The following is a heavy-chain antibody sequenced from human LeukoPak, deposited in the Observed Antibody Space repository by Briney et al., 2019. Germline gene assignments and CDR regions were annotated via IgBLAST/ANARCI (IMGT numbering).Heavy chain of an antibody. Sequence: ASVTVSCKASGYTFTGYYMHWVRQAPGQGLEWMGWINPNSGGTNYAQKFQGRVTITRDTSISTAYMELSRLRSDDTAVYYCARDFGGATNYWGQGTLATVSS. V-gene: IGHV1-2*02. CDR3: ARDFGGATNY. CDR2: INPNSGGT. J-gene: IGHJ4*02. CDR1: GYTFTGYY. D-gene: IGHD1-26*01.